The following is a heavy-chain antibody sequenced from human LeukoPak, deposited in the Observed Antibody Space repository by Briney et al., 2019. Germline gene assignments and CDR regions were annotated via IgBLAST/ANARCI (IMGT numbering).Heavy chain of an antibody. J-gene: IGHJ3*02. Sequence: PSQTLSLTCTVSGGSISSGGYYWSWIRQHPGKGLEWIGYIYYSESTYYNPSLKSRVTISVDTSKNQFSLKLSSVTAADTAVYYCAGSYYYGSGSYEGAFDIWGQGTMVTVSS. D-gene: IGHD3-10*01. V-gene: IGHV4-31*03. CDR1: GGSISSGGYY. CDR3: AGSYYYGSGSYEGAFDI. CDR2: IYYSEST.